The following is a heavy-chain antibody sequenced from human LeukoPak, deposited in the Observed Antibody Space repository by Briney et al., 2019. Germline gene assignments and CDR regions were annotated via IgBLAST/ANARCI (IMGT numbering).Heavy chain of an antibody. Sequence: PSETLSLTCTVSGGSIGSGGYYWSWIRQHPGKGLEWIGYIYYSGSTYYNPSLKSRVTISVDTSKNQFSLKLSSVTAADTAVYYCARDPTFGYSSSWGQGTLVTVSS. D-gene: IGHD6-13*01. CDR2: IYYSGST. CDR3: ARDPTFGYSSS. V-gene: IGHV4-31*03. J-gene: IGHJ4*02. CDR1: GGSIGSGGYY.